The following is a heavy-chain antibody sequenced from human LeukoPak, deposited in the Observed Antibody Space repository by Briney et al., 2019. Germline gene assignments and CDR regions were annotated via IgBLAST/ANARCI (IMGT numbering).Heavy chain of an antibody. CDR2: IYPGDSDT. D-gene: IGHD2-2*01. J-gene: IGHJ6*03. Sequence: GESLKISCKGSGYSFTSYWIGWVRQMPGKGLEWMGIIYPGDSDTRYSPSFQGQVTISADKSISTAYLQWSSLKASDTAMYYCARQRVVPAPSQYYYYYYMDVWGKGTTVTVSS. CDR3: ARQRVVPAPSQYYYYYYMDV. V-gene: IGHV5-51*01. CDR1: GYSFTSYW.